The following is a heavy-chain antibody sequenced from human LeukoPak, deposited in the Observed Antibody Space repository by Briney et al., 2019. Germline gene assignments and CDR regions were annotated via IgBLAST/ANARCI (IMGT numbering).Heavy chain of an antibody. J-gene: IGHJ4*02. CDR1: GYTFTSYD. CDR3: ATTRDCGGDCYPDY. V-gene: IGHV1-8*01. D-gene: IGHD2-21*02. Sequence: ASVKVSCKASGYTFTSYDINRVRQATGQGLEWMGWMNPNSGNTGYAQKFQGRVTMTRNTSISTAYMELSSLRSEDTAVYYCATTRDCGGDCYPDYWGQGTLVTVSS. CDR2: MNPNSGNT.